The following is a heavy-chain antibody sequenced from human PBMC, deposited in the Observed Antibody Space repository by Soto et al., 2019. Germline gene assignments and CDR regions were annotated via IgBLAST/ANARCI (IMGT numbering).Heavy chain of an antibody. J-gene: IGHJ5*02. Sequence: QVYLQQSGPGLVKPSGTLSLTCAVSGDSISSTHWWTWVRQTPGKGLEWIGEVYHSGSTSYNPSLTSRVTISPDKSNNQFSLKLTSVTAADTAVYYCATLPPRIVVTVLPIPTWGQGTLVSVSS. CDR2: VYHSGST. D-gene: IGHD2-21*01. CDR1: GDSISSTHW. V-gene: IGHV4-4*02. CDR3: ATLPPRIVVTVLPIPT.